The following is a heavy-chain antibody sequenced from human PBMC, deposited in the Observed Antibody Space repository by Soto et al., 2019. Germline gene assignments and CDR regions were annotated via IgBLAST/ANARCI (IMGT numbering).Heavy chain of an antibody. CDR1: GGTLATSA. V-gene: IGHV1-69*13. CDR2: IIPMFGPA. Sequence: SVKVSCKASGGTLATSAISWVRQAPGQGLEWMGGIIPMFGPANYAQKFQGRLTITADESTDTAYMEIGSLRSEDTAMYYCARGEFGDLLYPPPPDPWGQGTLVTVSS. CDR3: ARGEFGDLLYPPPPDP. D-gene: IGHD3-10*01. J-gene: IGHJ5*02.